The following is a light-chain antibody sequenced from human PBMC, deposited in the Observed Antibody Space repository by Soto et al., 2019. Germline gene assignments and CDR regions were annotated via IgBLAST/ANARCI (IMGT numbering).Light chain of an antibody. Sequence: AIQMTQSPSSLSASVGDRATITCRASQGIRNDLGWYQQKPGKPPKLLIYAASSLQSGVPSRFSGSGSGTDFTLTISSLQPEDFATYYCLQDRHYPRTLGQGTKVEIK. CDR1: QGIRND. CDR2: AAS. CDR3: LQDRHYPRT. J-gene: IGKJ1*01. V-gene: IGKV1-6*01.